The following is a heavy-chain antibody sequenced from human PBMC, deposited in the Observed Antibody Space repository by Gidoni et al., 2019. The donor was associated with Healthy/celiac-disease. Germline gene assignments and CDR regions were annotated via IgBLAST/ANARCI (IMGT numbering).Heavy chain of an antibody. D-gene: IGHD3-22*01. CDR1: GGSLSRYY. CDR2: IYYSGST. V-gene: IGHV4-59*01. J-gene: IGHJ4*02. Sequence: QVQLQESGPGLVKPSETLSLTCTASGGSLSRYYWSWIRQPPGKGLEWIGYIYYSGSTNYNPSLKSRVTISVDTSKNQFSLKLSSVTAADTAVYYCARVKGSPLYDSSGFFDYWGQGTLVTVSS. CDR3: ARVKGSPLYDSSGFFDY.